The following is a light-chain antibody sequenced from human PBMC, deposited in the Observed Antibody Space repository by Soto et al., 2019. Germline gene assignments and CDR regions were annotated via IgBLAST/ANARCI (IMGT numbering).Light chain of an antibody. CDR2: GAS. V-gene: IGKV3-15*01. CDR1: QSISSN. Sequence: EIVMTQSPATLSVSPGERATLSCRASQSISSNFAWFQQKPGQAPRLLIYGASTRATGIPARLSGSGSGTEFTLTISSLQSEDFAVYYCQQYNNWPPITFGQGTRLDIK. CDR3: QQYNNWPPIT. J-gene: IGKJ5*01.